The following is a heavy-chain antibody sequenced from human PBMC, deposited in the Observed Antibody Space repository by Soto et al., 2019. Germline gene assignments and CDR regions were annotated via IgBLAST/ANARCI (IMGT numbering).Heavy chain of an antibody. CDR2: INHSGST. CDR1: GGSFSGYY. J-gene: IGHJ2*01. V-gene: IGHV4-34*01. Sequence: TLSLTCAVYGGSFSGYYWSWIRQPPGKGLEWIGEINHSGSTNYNPSLKSRVTISVDTSKNQFSLKLSSVTAADTAVYYCARDSKTGDRWYFDLWGRGTLVTVSS. CDR3: ARDSKTGDRWYFDL. D-gene: IGHD7-27*01.